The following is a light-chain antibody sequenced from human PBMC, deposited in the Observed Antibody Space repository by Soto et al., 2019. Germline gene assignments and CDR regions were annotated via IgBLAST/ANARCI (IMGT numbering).Light chain of an antibody. CDR3: SSYTSSSTRV. Sequence: QSALTQPASVSGSPGQSITISCTGSSSDVGDYNYVSWYQQHPGKAPKVMIYDVSNRPSGVSNRFSGSKSGNTASLTISGLQAEDDADYYCSSYTSSSTRVFGGGTQLTVL. J-gene: IGLJ3*02. CDR1: SSDVGDYNY. V-gene: IGLV2-14*01. CDR2: DVS.